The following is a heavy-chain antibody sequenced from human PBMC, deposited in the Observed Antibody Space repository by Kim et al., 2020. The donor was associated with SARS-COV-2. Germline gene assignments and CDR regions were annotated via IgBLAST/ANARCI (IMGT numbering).Heavy chain of an antibody. CDR3: VRGGATD. CDR2: NDGGDK. J-gene: IGHJ4*02. Sequence: NDGGDKYYVDPVKGRFTISRDNAKNSLYLQMNSLRAEDTAVYYCVRGGATDWGQGTLVTVSS. D-gene: IGHD1-26*01. V-gene: IGHV3-7*01.